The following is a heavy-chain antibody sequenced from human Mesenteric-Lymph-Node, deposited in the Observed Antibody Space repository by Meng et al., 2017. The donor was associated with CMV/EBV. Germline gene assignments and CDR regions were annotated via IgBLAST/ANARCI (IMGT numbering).Heavy chain of an antibody. V-gene: IGHV3-23*01. Sequence: MTWVRKAPGKGLVWVSCIGGSSLSGRYGNTYYADSVKGRFTISRDNSKNTLYLQMNSLRAEDTAVYYCAKGDYYDSSGYYSPATFDYWGQGTLVTVSS. J-gene: IGHJ4*02. D-gene: IGHD3-22*01. CDR2: IGGSSLSGRYGNT. CDR3: AKGDYYDSSGYYSPATFDY.